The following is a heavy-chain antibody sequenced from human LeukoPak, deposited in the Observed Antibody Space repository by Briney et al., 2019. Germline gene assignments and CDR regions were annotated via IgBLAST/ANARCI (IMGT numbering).Heavy chain of an antibody. CDR1: GGSISSYY. Sequence: SETLSLTCTVSGGSISSYYWSWIRQPPGKGLEWIGYIYYSGSTNYNPSLKSRVTISVDTSKNQFSLKLSSVTAADTAVYYCARVRLHCSGGSCYSDDAFDIWGQGTMVTVSS. V-gene: IGHV4-59*01. D-gene: IGHD2-15*01. J-gene: IGHJ3*02. CDR2: IYYSGST. CDR3: ARVRLHCSGGSCYSDDAFDI.